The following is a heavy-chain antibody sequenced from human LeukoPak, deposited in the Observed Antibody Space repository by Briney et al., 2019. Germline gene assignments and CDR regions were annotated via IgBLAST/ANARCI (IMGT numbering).Heavy chain of an antibody. CDR2: ICTIDGST. CDR3: SKVGRGSYYKWPFDY. CDR1: GFTFSSYG. D-gene: IGHD1-26*01. J-gene: IGHJ4*02. V-gene: IGHV3-23*01. Sequence: HPGGSLRLSCAASGFTFSSYGMSWVRQAPGRGLEWVSGICTIDGSTYYADSVKGRFTVSRDNSKNTLYLQMNSLRAEDTAVYYFSKVGRGSYYKWPFDYWGQGTLVTVSS.